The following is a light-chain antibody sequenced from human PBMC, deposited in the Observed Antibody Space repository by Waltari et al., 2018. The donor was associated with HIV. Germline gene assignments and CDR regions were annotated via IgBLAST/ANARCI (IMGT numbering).Light chain of an antibody. Sequence: EIVMTQSPATLSLSPGERATLPCRASQSVTSNLAWYQQKPGQAPRLLIYGASTRATGIPARFSGSGSGTEFTLTIRSLQSEDFAVYYCQQYNNWPPTFGQGTKVEIK. J-gene: IGKJ1*01. V-gene: IGKV3-15*01. CDR1: QSVTSN. CDR3: QQYNNWPPT. CDR2: GAS.